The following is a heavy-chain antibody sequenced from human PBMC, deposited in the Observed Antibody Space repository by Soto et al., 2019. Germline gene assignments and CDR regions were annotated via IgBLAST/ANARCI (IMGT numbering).Heavy chain of an antibody. CDR3: AKLAVRIPDWFDP. CDR1: GIPCSGSS. V-gene: IGHV3-23*01. D-gene: IGHD5-18*01. CDR2: ISGNXESI. J-gene: IGHJ5*02. Sequence: GGSLRVWCAASGIPCSGSSMSRVRQLPGKRLESVSLISGNXESIYYADSVKGRSTISRDKSKNTLYLHMKRLRAEDTAVYYCAKLAVRIPDWFDPRGQRSLVTVSS.